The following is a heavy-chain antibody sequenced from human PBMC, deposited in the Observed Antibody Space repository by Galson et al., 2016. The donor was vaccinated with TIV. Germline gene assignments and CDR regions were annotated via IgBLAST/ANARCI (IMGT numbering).Heavy chain of an antibody. Sequence: SPRLSCAASGFTFSTYAMYWVRQSQSKGLEWVAFISYDGTNRYYADSVKGRFTVSRDSSKNTLYLQLNILRPEDTAVYYCARVTMIRGTLDYWGQGTLVTVSS. V-gene: IGHV3-30*04. CDR2: ISYDGTNR. CDR1: GFTFSTYA. J-gene: IGHJ4*02. CDR3: ARVTMIRGTLDY. D-gene: IGHD3-10*01.